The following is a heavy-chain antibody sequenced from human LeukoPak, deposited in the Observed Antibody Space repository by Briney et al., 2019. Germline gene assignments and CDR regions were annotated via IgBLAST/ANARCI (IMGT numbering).Heavy chain of an antibody. V-gene: IGHV1-8*01. CDR3: ARSNRPPERYYMDV. CDR2: MNPNSGNT. D-gene: IGHD6-6*01. CDR1: GYTFTSYD. Sequence: GASVKVSRKASGYTFTSYDFNWVRQATGQGLEWMGWMNPNSGNTGYAQKFQGRGTMTRNTSISKAYMVLSSLKSEDTPVYYCARSNRPPERYYMDVWGKGTTVTVSS. J-gene: IGHJ6*03.